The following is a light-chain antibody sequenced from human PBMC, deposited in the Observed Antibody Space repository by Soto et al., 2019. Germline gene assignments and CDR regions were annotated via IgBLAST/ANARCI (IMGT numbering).Light chain of an antibody. CDR1: SSDVGSYNL. V-gene: IGLV2-23*01. CDR2: EGT. J-gene: IGLJ1*01. CDR3: CSFAGSRHDV. Sequence: QSALTQPASVSGSPGQSITISCTGTSSDVGSYNLVSWYRHHPGKAPKLMIYEGTKRPSGVSNRFSGSKSGNTASLTISGLQAEDEADYFCCSFAGSRHDVFGTGTQLTVL.